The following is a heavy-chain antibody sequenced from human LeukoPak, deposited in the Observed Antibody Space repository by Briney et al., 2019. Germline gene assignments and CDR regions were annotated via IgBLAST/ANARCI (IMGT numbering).Heavy chain of an antibody. CDR3: ARASSSSWHD. J-gene: IGHJ4*02. V-gene: IGHV3-7*01. CDR1: GFTFSRST. CDR2: IKEDGYGK. Sequence: GGSLRLSCAASGFTFSRSTMAWVRQAPGKGLEWLANIKEDGYGKHYGDSVKGRFTISRDNAKNSLYLQMNSLRAEDTAVYYCARASSSSWHDWGQGTLVTVSS. D-gene: IGHD6-6*01.